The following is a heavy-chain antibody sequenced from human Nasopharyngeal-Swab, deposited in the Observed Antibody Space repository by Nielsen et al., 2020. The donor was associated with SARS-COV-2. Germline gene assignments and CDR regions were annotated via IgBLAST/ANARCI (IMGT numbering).Heavy chain of an antibody. D-gene: IGHD1-1*01. J-gene: IGHJ4*02. CDR1: GFTFSSYS. CDR3: ASSGTGALFDY. Sequence: GGSLRLSCAASGFTFSSYSMNWVRQAPGKGLEWVSFISSSSSYIYYADSVKGRFTISRDNAKNSLYLQMNSLRAEDTAVYYCASSGTGALFDYWGQGTLVTVSS. V-gene: IGHV3-21*01. CDR2: ISSSSSYI.